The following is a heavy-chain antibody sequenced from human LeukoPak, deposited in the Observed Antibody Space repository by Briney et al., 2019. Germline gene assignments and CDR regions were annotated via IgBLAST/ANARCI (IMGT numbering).Heavy chain of an antibody. J-gene: IGHJ5*02. V-gene: IGHV3-23*01. CDR2: ISGSGGST. Sequence: GGSLRLSCAASGFTFSNYSMNWVRQAPGKGLEWVSAISGSGGSTYYADSVKGRFTISRDNSKNTLYLQMNSLRAEDTAVYYCAKDPGGSGSYQRNWFDPWGQGTLVTVSS. D-gene: IGHD3-10*01. CDR1: GFTFSNYS. CDR3: AKDPGGSGSYQRNWFDP.